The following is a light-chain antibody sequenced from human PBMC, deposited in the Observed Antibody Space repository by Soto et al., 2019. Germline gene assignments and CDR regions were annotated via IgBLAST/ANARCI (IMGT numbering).Light chain of an antibody. Sequence: EIVLAQSPGTLSLSPGERATLSCRASQSVSSNFLAWYQQKPGQAPRLLIYGASSRATGIPDRFSGSGSGTDFTLTISSLQPDDFATYYCQQYNSYSFGQGTKVDIK. CDR1: QSVSSNF. J-gene: IGKJ1*01. V-gene: IGKV3-20*01. CDR2: GAS. CDR3: QQYNSYS.